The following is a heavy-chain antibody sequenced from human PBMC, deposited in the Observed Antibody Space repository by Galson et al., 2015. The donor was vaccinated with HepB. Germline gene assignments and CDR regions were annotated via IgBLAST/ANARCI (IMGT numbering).Heavy chain of an antibody. D-gene: IGHD4-11*01. J-gene: IGHJ4*02. V-gene: IGHV3-23*01. CDR3: AKTRGPQYYFDS. CDR2: ISASGGTT. Sequence: SLRLSCAASGLSFNYYAMSWVRQAPGKGLEWVSAISASGGTTYFTDSVKGRFTISRDNSKNTLYLQMNSLRAEDTAVYYCAKTRGPQYYFDSWGQGTLVTVSS. CDR1: GLSFNYYA.